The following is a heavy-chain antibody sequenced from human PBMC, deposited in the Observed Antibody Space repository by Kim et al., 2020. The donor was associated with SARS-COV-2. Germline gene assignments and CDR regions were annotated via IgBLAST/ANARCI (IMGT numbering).Heavy chain of an antibody. D-gene: IGHD1-1*01. CDR3: ASLRNFTTRTTGY. V-gene: IGHV4-34*01. Sequence: SNPSLKSGVTISVDTSKYQFSLKVSSVTAADTAVYYCASLRNFTTRTTGYWGQGTLVTVSS. J-gene: IGHJ4*02.